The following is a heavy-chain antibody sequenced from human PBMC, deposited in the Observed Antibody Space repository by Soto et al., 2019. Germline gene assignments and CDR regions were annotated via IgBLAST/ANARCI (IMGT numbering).Heavy chain of an antibody. D-gene: IGHD6-13*01. CDR1: GYTFTSYG. CDR2: ISAYNGDT. V-gene: IGHV1-18*01. CDR3: ARTQLLVQVFDY. Sequence: QVQLVQSGAEVKKPGASVKVSCKASGYTFTSYGISWVRQAPGQGLERMGWISAYNGDTKYAQKLQDRVTMTTDTSTSTAYMELRSLRSDDTAVYYCARTQLLVQVFDYWGQGTLVTVSS. J-gene: IGHJ4*02.